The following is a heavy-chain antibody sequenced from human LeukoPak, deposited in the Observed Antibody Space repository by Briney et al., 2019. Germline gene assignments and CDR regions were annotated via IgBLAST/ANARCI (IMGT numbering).Heavy chain of an antibody. CDR3: ARDQSDVSGYYPYLDY. Sequence: GGSLRLSCAASGFTFSGYSMNWVRQAPGEGLEWISYMGSSGKTIYYADSVKGRFTISRDNAKNSLYLQMNSLTVEDTAVYYCARDQSDVSGYYPYLDYWGQGTLVTVSS. V-gene: IGHV3-48*01. CDR2: MGSSGKTI. CDR1: GFTFSGYS. D-gene: IGHD3-3*01. J-gene: IGHJ4*02.